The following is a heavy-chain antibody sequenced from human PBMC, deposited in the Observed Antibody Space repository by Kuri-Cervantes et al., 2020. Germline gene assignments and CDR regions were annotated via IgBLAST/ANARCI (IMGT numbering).Heavy chain of an antibody. V-gene: IGHV3-23*01. CDR2: ISGSGGST. Sequence: GESLKISCAASGFSFSTYGMTWVRQAPGKGLEWVSAISGSGGSTYYADPVKGRFTISRDTSNNTLYLQMNSLRAEDTVVYYCAKRRDGAIDYWGQGTLVTVSS. CDR1: GFSFSTYG. CDR3: AKRRDGAIDY. D-gene: IGHD3-10*01. J-gene: IGHJ4*02.